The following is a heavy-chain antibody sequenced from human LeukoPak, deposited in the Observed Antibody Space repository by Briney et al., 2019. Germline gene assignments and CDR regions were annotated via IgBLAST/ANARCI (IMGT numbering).Heavy chain of an antibody. CDR2: ISSSGSTI. Sequence: GGSLRLSCAASGFTFSTYWMSWVRQAPGKGLEWVSYISSSGSTIYYADSVKGRFTISRDNAKNSLYLQMNSLRAEDTAVYYCARGEPWELRGFDYWGQGTLVTVSS. J-gene: IGHJ4*02. V-gene: IGHV3-48*04. CDR1: GFTFSTYW. CDR3: ARGEPWELRGFDY. D-gene: IGHD1-26*01.